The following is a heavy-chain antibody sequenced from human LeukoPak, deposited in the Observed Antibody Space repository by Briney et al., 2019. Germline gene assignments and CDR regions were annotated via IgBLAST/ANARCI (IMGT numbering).Heavy chain of an antibody. CDR2: ISWDGGST. J-gene: IGHJ4*02. CDR1: GFTFDDYT. CDR3: AKDIEQWLLSTGDLDY. Sequence: GGSLRLSCAASGFTFDDYTMHWVRQAPGKGLEWVSLISWDGGSTYYADSVKGRFTISRDNSKNSLYLQMNSLRTEDTALYYCAKDIEQWLLSTGDLDYWGQGTLVTVSS. V-gene: IGHV3-43*01. D-gene: IGHD6-19*01.